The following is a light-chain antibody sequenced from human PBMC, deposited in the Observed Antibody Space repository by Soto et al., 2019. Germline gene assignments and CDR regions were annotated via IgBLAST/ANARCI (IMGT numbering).Light chain of an antibody. V-gene: IGKV3-20*01. CDR1: QSFTTSQ. CDR2: GAS. J-gene: IGKJ1*01. Sequence: EIVLTQSPGTLSLSPGERATLFCRASQSFTTSQLAWYQQKPGQAPRVLIFGASSRATGIPDRFSGSGSGTDFTLTIGILEPEDSAVYYCQQYASSPRTFGQGTTVEIK. CDR3: QQYASSPRT.